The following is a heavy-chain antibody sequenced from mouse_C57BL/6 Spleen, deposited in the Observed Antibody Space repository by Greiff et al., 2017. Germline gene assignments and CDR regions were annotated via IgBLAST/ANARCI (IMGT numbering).Heavy chain of an antibody. D-gene: IGHD1-1*01. CDR3: ARFDYYGSSYKGY. J-gene: IGHJ2*01. Sequence: VQLQQPGAELVMPGASVKLSCKASGYTFTSYWMHWVKQRPGQGLEWIGEIDPSDSYTNYNQKVKCKSTLTVYKSSSTAYMQHSSLTSEDSAVYYCARFDYYGSSYKGYWGQGTTLTVSS. CDR1: GYTFTSYW. V-gene: IGHV1-69*01. CDR2: IDPSDSYT.